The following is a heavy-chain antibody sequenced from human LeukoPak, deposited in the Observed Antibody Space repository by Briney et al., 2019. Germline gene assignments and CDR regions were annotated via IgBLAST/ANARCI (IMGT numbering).Heavy chain of an antibody. Sequence: GGSLRLSCAASGFTFSTYSMNWVRQAPGKGLEWVSSISSGSSYIYYADSVKGRFTISRDNPKNSMYLQMNSLRAEDTAVYYYAREGRAHAFDIWGQGTMVTVSS. CDR2: ISSGSSYI. CDR1: GFTFSTYS. V-gene: IGHV3-21*01. J-gene: IGHJ3*02. CDR3: AREGRAHAFDI. D-gene: IGHD3-10*01.